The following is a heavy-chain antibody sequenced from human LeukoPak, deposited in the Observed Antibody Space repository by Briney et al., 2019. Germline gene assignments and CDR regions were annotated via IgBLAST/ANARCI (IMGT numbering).Heavy chain of an antibody. D-gene: IGHD6-19*01. Sequence: ASVKVSCKASGGTFSSYAISWVRQAPGQGLEWMGIINPNGGSTNYAQKFQGRVTMTRDTSTSTVYMELSSLRSEDTAVYYCARADLAVAANYWGQGTLVTVSS. CDR2: INPNGGST. CDR3: ARADLAVAANY. V-gene: IGHV1-46*01. J-gene: IGHJ4*02. CDR1: GGTFSSYA.